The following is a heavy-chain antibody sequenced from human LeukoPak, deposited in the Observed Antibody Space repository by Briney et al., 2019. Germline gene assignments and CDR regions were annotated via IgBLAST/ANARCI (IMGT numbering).Heavy chain of an antibody. CDR1: GFTFSSYG. J-gene: IGHJ3*02. Sequence: AGGSLRLSCAASGFTFSSYGMPWVRQAPGKGLEWVAVISYDGSNKYYADSVKGRFTISRDNSKNTLYLQMNSLRAEDTAVYYCAKLRPTVTRGRAFDTWGQGTMVTVSS. V-gene: IGHV3-30*18. CDR2: ISYDGSNK. D-gene: IGHD4-17*01. CDR3: AKLRPTVTRGRAFDT.